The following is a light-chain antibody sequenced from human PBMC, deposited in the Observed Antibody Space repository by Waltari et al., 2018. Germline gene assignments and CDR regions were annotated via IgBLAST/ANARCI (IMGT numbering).Light chain of an antibody. J-gene: IGLJ3*02. CDR2: VNSDGSH. CDR3: QTGGHGTWV. CDR1: SGHSSNI. Sequence: QLVLTQSPSASASLGASVKLTCTLSSGHSSNIIAWLQQQPGKGPRYLMKVNSDGSHSKGDEIPDRFSGSSSGAERYLTISSVQSDDEADYYCQTGGHGTWVFGGGTKLTVL. V-gene: IGLV4-69*01.